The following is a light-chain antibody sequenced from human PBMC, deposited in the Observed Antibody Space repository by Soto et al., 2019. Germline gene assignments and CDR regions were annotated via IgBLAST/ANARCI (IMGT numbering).Light chain of an antibody. Sequence: DIQMTQSPSTLSASVRDRVTITCRASQSISSWLAWYQQKPGKAPKLLIYDASSLESGVPSRFSGSGSGTEFALTISSLQPDDFATYYCQQYNSYSPLTFGGGTKVDIK. V-gene: IGKV1-5*01. J-gene: IGKJ4*01. CDR2: DAS. CDR1: QSISSW. CDR3: QQYNSYSPLT.